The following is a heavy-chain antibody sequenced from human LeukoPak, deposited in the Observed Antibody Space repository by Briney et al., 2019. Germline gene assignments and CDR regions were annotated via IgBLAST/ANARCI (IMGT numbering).Heavy chain of an antibody. Sequence: PGGSLRLSCAASGFTFRSCWMNWVRQAPGRGLEWVANVKQDGSETHYVDSVIGRFTISRNNAQNLLFLEMNSLRGEDTAVYYCASDPDSTIWPQYFQHWGRGALVTVSS. CDR3: ASDPDSTIWPQYFQH. CDR2: VKQDGSET. J-gene: IGHJ1*01. CDR1: GFTFRSCW. D-gene: IGHD5-18*01. V-gene: IGHV3-7*04.